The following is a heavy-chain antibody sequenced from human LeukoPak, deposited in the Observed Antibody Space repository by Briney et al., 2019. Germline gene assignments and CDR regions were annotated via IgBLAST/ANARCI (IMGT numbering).Heavy chain of an antibody. D-gene: IGHD4-11*01. J-gene: IGHJ6*02. CDR1: GFTFSNYA. CDR3: ARERGGTTATTDYYNYGMDV. CDR2: ISGSSGTI. V-gene: IGHV3-48*03. Sequence: GGSLRLSCVGSGFTFSNYAMNWVRQAPGKGLEWVSYISGSSGTIYYADSVKGRFTISRDNAKKSLYLQMNSLRAEDTAVYYCARERGGTTATTDYYNYGMDVWGQGTTVTVSS.